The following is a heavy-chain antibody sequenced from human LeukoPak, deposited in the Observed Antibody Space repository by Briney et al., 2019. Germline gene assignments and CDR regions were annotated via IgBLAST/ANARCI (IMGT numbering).Heavy chain of an antibody. CDR2: IYSAGNT. V-gene: IGHV3-53*04. CDR1: GLTVSSNY. D-gene: IGHD6-19*01. CDR3: ARGGTPGYSSGRIDY. Sequence: GGSLRLSCVASGLTVSSNYMSWVRQAPGKGLEWVSVIYSAGNTYYVDSVKGRFTISRHNSENTLYLQMNSLRVEDTAVYYCARGGTPGYSSGRIDYWGQGTLVTVSS. J-gene: IGHJ4*02.